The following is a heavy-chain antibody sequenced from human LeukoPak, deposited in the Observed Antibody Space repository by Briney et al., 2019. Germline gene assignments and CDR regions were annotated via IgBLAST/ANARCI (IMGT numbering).Heavy chain of an antibody. CDR1: GFTFSSYA. J-gene: IGHJ4*02. CDR3: AKDFRGGSYGDYFDY. D-gene: IGHD1-26*01. V-gene: IGHV3-23*01. Sequence: PGGSLRLSCAASGFTFSSYAMSWVRQAPGKGLEWASAISGSGGSTYYADSVKGRFTISRDNSKNTLYLQMNSLRAEDTAVYYCAKDFRGGSYGDYFDYWGQGTLVTVSS. CDR2: ISGSGGST.